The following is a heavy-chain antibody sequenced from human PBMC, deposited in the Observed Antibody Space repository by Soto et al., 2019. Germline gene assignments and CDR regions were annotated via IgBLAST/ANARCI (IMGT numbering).Heavy chain of an antibody. V-gene: IGHV5-51*01. J-gene: IGHJ4*02. D-gene: IGHD2-8*02. Sequence: GESLKISCQASGYSFSNLWIAWVRQMPGEGLEWLGIIYPDDSDTRYSPSFPGQVTISADKSIKTTYLQWSSLKASDTAIYFCASSVLVTSTLNYFDLWGQGTLVTVSS. CDR2: IYPDDSDT. CDR1: GYSFSNLW. CDR3: ASSVLVTSTLNYFDL.